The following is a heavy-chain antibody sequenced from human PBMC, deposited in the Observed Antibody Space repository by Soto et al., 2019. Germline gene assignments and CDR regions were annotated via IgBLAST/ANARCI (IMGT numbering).Heavy chain of an antibody. CDR3: ARESEGPGVRFDP. CDR2: IIPIFGTA. Sequence: ASVKVSCKASGGTFSSYAISWVRQAPGQGLEWMGGIIPIFGTANYAQKFQGRVTITADESTSTAYMELSSLRSEDTAVYYCARESEGPGVRFDPWGQGTLVTVSS. D-gene: IGHD2-21*01. J-gene: IGHJ5*02. V-gene: IGHV1-69*13. CDR1: GGTFSSYA.